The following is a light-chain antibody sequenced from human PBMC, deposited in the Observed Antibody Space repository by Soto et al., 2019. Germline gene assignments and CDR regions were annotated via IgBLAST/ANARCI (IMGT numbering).Light chain of an antibody. J-gene: IGKJ4*01. Sequence: DIQMTQSPSSLSASVGDRVTITCLPSQSISYDLNWYQQKPGKAPRLLIYGANSLESGVPLRFSGSGSRTDFTLTINNLQPEDFATYYCQQSYTTPLTFGGGTKVDIK. V-gene: IGKV1-39*01. CDR1: QSISYD. CDR3: QQSYTTPLT. CDR2: GAN.